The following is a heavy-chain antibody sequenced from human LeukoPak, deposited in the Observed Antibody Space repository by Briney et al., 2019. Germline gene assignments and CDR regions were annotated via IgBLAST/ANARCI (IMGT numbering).Heavy chain of an antibody. J-gene: IGHJ4*02. V-gene: IGHV3-30*02. D-gene: IGHD6-13*01. CDR3: ARGTSISSHPPCDY. CDR1: GFTFSSYG. CDR2: IRYDGSNK. Sequence: TGGSLRLSCAASGFTFSSYGMHWVRQAPGKGLEWVAFIRYDGSNKYYADSVKGRFTISRDNSKNTQYLQMNSLRAEDTAVYYCARGTSISSHPPCDYWGQGTLVTVSS.